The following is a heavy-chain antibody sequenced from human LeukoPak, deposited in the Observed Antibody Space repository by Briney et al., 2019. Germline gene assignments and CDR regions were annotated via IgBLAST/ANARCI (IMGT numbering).Heavy chain of an antibody. V-gene: IGHV4-30-4*01. J-gene: IGHJ1*01. CDR2: IYYSGST. CDR3: ARTSRTGEPEYFQH. Sequence: SETLSLTCTVSGGSISSGDYYWSWIRQPPGRGLEWIGYIYYSGSTYYNPSLKSRVTISVDTSENQYSLRLSSVTAADTAVYYCARTSRTGEPEYFQHWGQGTLVTVSS. D-gene: IGHD2-8*02. CDR1: GGSISSGDYY.